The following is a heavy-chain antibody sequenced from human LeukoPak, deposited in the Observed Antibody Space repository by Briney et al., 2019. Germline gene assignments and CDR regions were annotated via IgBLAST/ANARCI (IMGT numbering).Heavy chain of an antibody. V-gene: IGHV4-59*01. CDR3: ARAHSSGWYEDY. CDR1: GGSISSYY. CDR2: IYYSGST. Sequence: SETLSLTCTVSGGSISSYYWSWIRQPPGKGLEWIGYIYYSGSTNYNPSLKSRVTISLDTSKNRFSLILSSVTAADTAVYYCARAHSSGWYEDYWGQGTLVTVSS. D-gene: IGHD6-19*01. J-gene: IGHJ4*02.